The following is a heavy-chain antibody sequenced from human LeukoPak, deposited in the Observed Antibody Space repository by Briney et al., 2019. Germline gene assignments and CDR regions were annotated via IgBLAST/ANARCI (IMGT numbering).Heavy chain of an antibody. CDR3: ATGGAYCGGDCYPVDYFDY. Sequence: ASVKVSCKASGGTFSSYAISWVRQAPGQGLEWMGGIIPIFGTANYAQKFQGRVTITADESTSTAYMELSSLRSEDTAVYYCATGGAYCGGDCYPVDYFDYWGQGTLVTVSS. D-gene: IGHD2-21*02. J-gene: IGHJ4*02. CDR1: GGTFSSYA. CDR2: IIPIFGTA. V-gene: IGHV1-69*13.